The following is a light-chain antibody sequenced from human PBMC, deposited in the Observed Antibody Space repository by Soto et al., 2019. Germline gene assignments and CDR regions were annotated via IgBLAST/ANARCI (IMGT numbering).Light chain of an antibody. CDR1: QSVRSSY. CDR2: GAS. V-gene: IGKV3-20*01. J-gene: IGKJ4*01. CDR3: QQYGSSPS. Sequence: EIVLTQSPATLSLSPGERATLSCRASQSVRSSYLAWYQQKPGQAPSLLIYGASNRATGIADRFSGSGSGTDFTLTISRLEPEDFAVYYCQQYGSSPSFGGGTKV.